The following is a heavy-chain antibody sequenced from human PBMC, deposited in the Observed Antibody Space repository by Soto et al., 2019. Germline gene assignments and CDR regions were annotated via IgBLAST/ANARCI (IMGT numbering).Heavy chain of an antibody. Sequence: QVQLQESGPGLVKPSGTLSLTCAVSGGSINNGNSWSWVRQSPGRGLEWIGEIYYSGRTQYNPSLKSRISISVDNPKNQISLKLTSVTAADTARYYCAASYCSGGRCSAYATDIWGQGTTVIVSS. D-gene: IGHD2-15*01. J-gene: IGHJ6*02. CDR1: GGSINNGNS. V-gene: IGHV4-4*02. CDR2: IYYSGRT. CDR3: AASYCSGGRCSAYATDI.